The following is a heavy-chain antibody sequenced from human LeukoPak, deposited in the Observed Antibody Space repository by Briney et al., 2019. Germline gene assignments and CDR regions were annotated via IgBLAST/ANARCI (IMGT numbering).Heavy chain of an antibody. CDR3: ARDKSTIVASHDAFDI. J-gene: IGHJ3*02. CDR1: GGSISSSSYY. Sequence: SETLSLTCTVSGGSISSSSYYWGWIRQPPGKGLEWIGSIYYSGSTYYNPSLKSRVTISVDTSKNQFSLKLSSVTDADTAVYYCARDKSTIVASHDAFDIWGQGTMVTVSS. V-gene: IGHV4-39*07. D-gene: IGHD3-22*01. CDR2: IYYSGST.